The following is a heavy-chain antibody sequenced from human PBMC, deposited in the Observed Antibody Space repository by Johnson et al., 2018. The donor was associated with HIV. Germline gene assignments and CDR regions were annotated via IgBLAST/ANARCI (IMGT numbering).Heavy chain of an antibody. CDR1: GFTFSSYG. V-gene: IGHV3-30*02. Sequence: QVQLVESGGGVVQPGGSLRLSCAASGFTFSSYGMHWVRQAPGKGLEWVSFIRFDGNNKYYADSVKGRFTISRDNSKKTLHLQMSSLRGDDTAIYYCAKVVALAVRPDAFDVWGRGTVVTVSS. CDR3: AKVVALAVRPDAFDV. J-gene: IGHJ3*01. D-gene: IGHD6-19*01. CDR2: IRFDGNNK.